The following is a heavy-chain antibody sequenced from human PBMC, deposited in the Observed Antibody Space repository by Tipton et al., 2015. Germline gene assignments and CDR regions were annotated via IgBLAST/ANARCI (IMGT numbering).Heavy chain of an antibody. D-gene: IGHD2-15*01. J-gene: IGHJ6*02. V-gene: IGHV1-2*02. CDR2: INPNSGGT. CDR3: ARIPIQIVVSYVDV. Sequence: QSGAEVKYPGASLKVSCKASGYSFTDYFLHWVRQAPGQGLEWMGRINPNSGGTDYAQKFQGRVTMTRDTSINTAYMELNRLRSDDTAVYYCARIPIQIVVSYVDVWGQGTTVTVSS. CDR1: GYSFTDYF.